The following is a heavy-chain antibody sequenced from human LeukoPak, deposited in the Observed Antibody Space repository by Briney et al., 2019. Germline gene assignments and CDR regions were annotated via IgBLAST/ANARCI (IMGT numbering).Heavy chain of an antibody. CDR1: GGSISSGSYY. D-gene: IGHD3-9*01. Sequence: SETLSLTCTVSGGSISSGSYYWGWIRQPPGKGLEWIGSIDYSGSTYYNPSLKRRVTISVNTSNNQFSLKLSSVTAADMAVYYCARHGAMTGNFQHWGQGTLVTVSS. CDR2: IDYSGST. CDR3: ARHGAMTGNFQH. V-gene: IGHV4-39*01. J-gene: IGHJ1*01.